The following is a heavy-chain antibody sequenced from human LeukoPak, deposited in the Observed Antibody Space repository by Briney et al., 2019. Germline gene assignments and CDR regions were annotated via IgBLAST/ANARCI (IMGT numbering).Heavy chain of an antibody. J-gene: IGHJ4*02. Sequence: SETLSLACTVSGGSISSSSYYWGWIRQPPGKGLEWIGSIYYSGSTYYNPSLKSRVTISVDTSKNQFSLKLSSVTAADTAVYYCARDIPVGIYFDYWGQGTLVTVSS. CDR2: IYYSGST. CDR1: GGSISSSSYY. V-gene: IGHV4-39*02. D-gene: IGHD2-15*01. CDR3: ARDIPVGIYFDY.